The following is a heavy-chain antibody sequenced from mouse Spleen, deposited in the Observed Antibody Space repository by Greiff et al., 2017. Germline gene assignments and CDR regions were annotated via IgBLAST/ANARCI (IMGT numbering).Heavy chain of an antibody. CDR3: ASSMITTETEYYFDY. CDR1: GFTFSSYG. J-gene: IGHJ2*01. CDR2: INSNGGST. D-gene: IGHD2-4*01. Sequence: EVMLVESGGGLVQPGGSLKLSCAASGFTFSSYGMSWVRQTPDKRLELVATINSNGGSTYYPDSVKGRFTISRDNAKNTLYLQMSSLKSEDTAMYYCASSMITTETEYYFDYWGQGTTLTVSS. V-gene: IGHV5-6-3*01.